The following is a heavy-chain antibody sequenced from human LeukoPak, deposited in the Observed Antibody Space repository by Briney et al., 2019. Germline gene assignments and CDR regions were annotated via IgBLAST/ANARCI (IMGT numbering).Heavy chain of an antibody. Sequence: VASVKVSCKASGYTFTSYDTNWVRQATGQGLEWMGWMNPNSGNTGYAQKFQGRVTMTRNTSISTAYMELSSLRSEDTAVYYCARVEGYYGSGSYSPYYYYYMDVWGKGTTVTISS. CDR2: MNPNSGNT. V-gene: IGHV1-8*01. J-gene: IGHJ6*03. D-gene: IGHD3-10*01. CDR1: GYTFTSYD. CDR3: ARVEGYYGSGSYSPYYYYYMDV.